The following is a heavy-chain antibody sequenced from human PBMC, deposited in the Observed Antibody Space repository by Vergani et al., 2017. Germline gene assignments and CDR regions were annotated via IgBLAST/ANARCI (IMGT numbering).Heavy chain of an antibody. J-gene: IGHJ4*02. CDR3: GRVYCSSTSCSTLDY. CDR1: GYSFTSYW. Sequence: EVQLVQSGAEVKKPGESLKISCKGSGYSFTSYWIGWVRQMPGKGLEWMGIIYPGDSDTRYSPSFQGQVTISADKSISTAYLQWSSLKASDTAMYYCGRVYCSSTSCSTLDYWGQGTLVTVSS. D-gene: IGHD2-2*01. V-gene: IGHV5-51*01. CDR2: IYPGDSDT.